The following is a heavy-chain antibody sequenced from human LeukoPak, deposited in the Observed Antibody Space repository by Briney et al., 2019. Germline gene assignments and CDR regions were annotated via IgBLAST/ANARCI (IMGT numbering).Heavy chain of an antibody. J-gene: IGHJ6*02. V-gene: IGHV1-46*01. CDR2: INPSGGST. D-gene: IGHD4-23*01. CDR3: ARDVTTMAGYYYYGMDV. CDR1: GYTFTSYY. Sequence: ASVKVSCKASGYTFTSYYMHWVRQAPGQGLEWMGIINPSGGSTSYAQKFQGRVTMTRDTSTSTVYMELSSLRSEDTAVYYCARDVTTMAGYYYYGMDVWGQGTTVTVSS.